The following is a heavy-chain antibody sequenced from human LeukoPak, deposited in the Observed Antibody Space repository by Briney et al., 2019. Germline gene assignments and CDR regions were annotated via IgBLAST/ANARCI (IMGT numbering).Heavy chain of an antibody. J-gene: IGHJ6*02. V-gene: IGHV3-21*01. D-gene: IGHD6-13*01. Sequence: PGGSLRLSCAASGFTFSSYWMHWVRQAPGKGLEWVSSISSSSSYIYYADSVKGRFTISSDNAKNSLYLQMNSLRAEDTAVYYCASGVAAAGSVYYYGMDVWGQGTTVTVSS. CDR2: ISSSSSYI. CDR1: GFTFSSYW. CDR3: ASGVAAAGSVYYYGMDV.